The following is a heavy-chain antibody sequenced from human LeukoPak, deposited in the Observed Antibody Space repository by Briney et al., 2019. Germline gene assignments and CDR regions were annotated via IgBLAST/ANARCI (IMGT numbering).Heavy chain of an antibody. Sequence: PSDTLSLTCAVYGESFSGYYWSWIRQPPGKGLEWIGEINHSGSTNYNPSLKSRVTISVDTSKNQFSLKLSSVTAADTAVYYCARARGAPFDYRGQGSLVTVSS. CDR3: ARARGAPFDY. CDR2: INHSGST. V-gene: IGHV4-34*01. J-gene: IGHJ4*02. CDR1: GESFSGYY. D-gene: IGHD3-10*01.